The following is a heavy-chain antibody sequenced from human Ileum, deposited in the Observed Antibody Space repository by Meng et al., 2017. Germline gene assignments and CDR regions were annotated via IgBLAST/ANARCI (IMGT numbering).Heavy chain of an antibody. J-gene: IGHJ4*02. Sequence: GESLKISCAASRFNISTYAMHWVRQAPGKGLVWVALISSDGSDEKYADSVKGRFTISRDNSKNALYLQINSLRPEDTAVYYCARGMGRGSWSFDFWGQGTLVTVSS. D-gene: IGHD6-13*01. CDR2: ISSDGSDE. V-gene: IGHV3-30*04. CDR3: ARGMGRGSWSFDF. CDR1: RFNISTYA.